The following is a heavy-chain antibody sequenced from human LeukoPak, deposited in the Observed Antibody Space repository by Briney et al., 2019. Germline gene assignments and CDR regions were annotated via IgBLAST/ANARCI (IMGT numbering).Heavy chain of an antibody. J-gene: IGHJ3*01. D-gene: IGHD4-17*01. CDR1: DDSFNSHY. CDR2: ISSIGST. Sequence: SETLSLTCSVSDDSFNSHYWTWIRHPPGKGLEWIGYISSIGSTNYNPSLKSRVTITVDTSKKQFSLKMTSVTAADTAVYYCARDPTTVTKGFDVWGQGTMVTVSS. CDR3: ARDPTTVTKGFDV. V-gene: IGHV4-59*11.